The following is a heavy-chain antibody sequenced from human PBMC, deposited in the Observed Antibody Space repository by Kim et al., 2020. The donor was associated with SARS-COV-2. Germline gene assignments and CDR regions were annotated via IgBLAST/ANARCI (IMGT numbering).Heavy chain of an antibody. CDR2: IIPIFGTA. J-gene: IGHJ4*02. CDR3: ARDDGYSSGWNRFDY. V-gene: IGHV1-69*13. D-gene: IGHD6-19*01. Sequence: SVKVSCKASGGTFSSYAISWVRQAPGQGLEWMGGIIPIFGTANYAQKFQGRVTITADESTSTAYMELSSLRSEDTAVYYCARDDGYSSGWNRFDYWGQGTLVTVSS. CDR1: GGTFSSYA.